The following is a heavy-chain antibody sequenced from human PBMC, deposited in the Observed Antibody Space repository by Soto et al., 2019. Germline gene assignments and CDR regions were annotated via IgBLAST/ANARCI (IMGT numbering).Heavy chain of an antibody. V-gene: IGHV4-34*01. Sequence: QVQLQQWGAGLLKPSETLSLTCAVYGGSFSGYYWTWIRQPPGTGLEWIGEINHSGSTNYNPSLTSRVTISVDTSKNQFSLKLTSVTAADTAVYYGARDKITGRFDYWGQGTLVTVSS. CDR1: GGSFSGYY. CDR3: ARDKITGRFDY. CDR2: INHSGST. J-gene: IGHJ4*02. D-gene: IGHD2-8*02.